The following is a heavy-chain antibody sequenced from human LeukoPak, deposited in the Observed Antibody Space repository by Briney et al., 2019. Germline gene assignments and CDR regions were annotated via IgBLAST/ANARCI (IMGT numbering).Heavy chain of an antibody. CDR1: GYTFTSYD. CDR3: AREWRGPYYDFWSGYYGSEYYMDV. J-gene: IGHJ6*03. D-gene: IGHD3-3*01. V-gene: IGHV1-8*01. CDR2: MNPNSGNT. Sequence: ASVKVSCKASGYTFTSYDINWVRQATGQGLEWMGWMNPNSGNTGYAQKFQGRVTMTRNTSISTAYMELSSLRSEDTTVYYCAREWRGPYYDFWSGYYGSEYYMDVWGKGTTVTVSS.